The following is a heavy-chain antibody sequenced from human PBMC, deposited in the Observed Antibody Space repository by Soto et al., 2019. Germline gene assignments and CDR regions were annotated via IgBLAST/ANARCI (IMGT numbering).Heavy chain of an antibody. CDR1: GFNFNDYA. D-gene: IGHD5-12*01. V-gene: IGHV3-30-3*01. CDR2: ISFDGTNQ. CDR3: ARSGNDFRPGGY. J-gene: IGHJ4*02. Sequence: QVQLVESGGGVVQPGWSLRLSCAASGFNFNDYAIHWVRQAPVKGLEWVAVISFDGTNQFYADSVKGRFTISRDNSKKTVYLQMNSLRPEDTAVYYCARSGNDFRPGGYWGPGTLVTVSS.